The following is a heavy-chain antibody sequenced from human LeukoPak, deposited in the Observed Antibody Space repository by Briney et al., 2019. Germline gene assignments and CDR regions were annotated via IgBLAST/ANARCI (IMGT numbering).Heavy chain of an antibody. CDR3: ARGVDGYFDF. J-gene: IGHJ4*02. Sequence: GGSLRLSCTASGFTFSNYALHWVRQAPGKGLEWVANINQDGSEKYYVDSVKGRFTISRDNAKNSLYLQMSSLRAEDTAVYYCARGVDGYFDFWGQGTLLTVSS. V-gene: IGHV3-7*04. CDR2: INQDGSEK. CDR1: GFTFSNYA. D-gene: IGHD2-8*01.